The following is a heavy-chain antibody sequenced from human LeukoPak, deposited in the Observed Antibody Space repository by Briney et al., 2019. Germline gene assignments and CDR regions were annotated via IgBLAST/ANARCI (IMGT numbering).Heavy chain of an antibody. CDR2: ISSRSSYI. Sequence: PGGSLRLSCAASGFTFSSYSMNWVRQAPGKGLEWVSSISSRSSYIYYADSVKGRFTISRDNAKNSLYLQMNSLRAEDTAVYYCARDHREYSTMVRGVIRAFVDYWGQGTLVTVSS. V-gene: IGHV3-21*01. D-gene: IGHD3-10*01. CDR3: ARDHREYSTMVRGVIRAFVDY. J-gene: IGHJ4*02. CDR1: GFTFSSYS.